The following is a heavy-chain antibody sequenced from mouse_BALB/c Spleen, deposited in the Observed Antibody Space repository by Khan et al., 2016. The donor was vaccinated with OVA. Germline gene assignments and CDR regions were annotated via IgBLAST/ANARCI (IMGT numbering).Heavy chain of an antibody. CDR2: RGYSGSA. CDR3: ASGRLLRGDPDYFDY. D-gene: IGHD1-1*01. V-gene: IGHV3-2*02. CDR1: GYSITSDYA. J-gene: IGHJ2*01. Sequence: EVQLQQSGPGLLKPSQSLSLTCTVTGYSITSDYAWNWIRQFPGNKLEWMAYRGYSGSATYNPSLKSRTTITRDQSKNTSFLQLTSVTTEDTAAYYCASGRLLRGDPDYFDYWGQGTTLTVSS.